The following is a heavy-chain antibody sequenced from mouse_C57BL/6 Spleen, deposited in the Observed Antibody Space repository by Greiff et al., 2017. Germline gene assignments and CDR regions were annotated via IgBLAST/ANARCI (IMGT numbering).Heavy chain of an antibody. D-gene: IGHD1-1*01. V-gene: IGHV7-3*01. Sequence: DVMLVESGGGLVQPGGSLSLSCAASGFTFTDYYMSWVRQPPGKALEWLGFIRNKANGYTTEYSASVKGRFTISRDNSQSILYLQMNALRAEDSATYYCARSIITTVPAMDYWGQGTSVTVSS. CDR3: ARSIITTVPAMDY. CDR1: GFTFTDYY. CDR2: IRNKANGYTT. J-gene: IGHJ4*01.